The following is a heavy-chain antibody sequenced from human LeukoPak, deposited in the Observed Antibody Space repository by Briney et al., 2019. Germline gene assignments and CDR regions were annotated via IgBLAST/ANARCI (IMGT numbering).Heavy chain of an antibody. V-gene: IGHV1-69*04. CDR2: IIPILGIA. D-gene: IGHD1-1*01. CDR3: ARDPSDVSVTTP. J-gene: IGHJ5*02. Sequence: ASVKVSCKASGGTFSSYAISWVRQAPGQGLEWMGRIIPILGIANYAQKFQGRVTITADKSTSTAYMELSSLRSEDTAVYYCARDPSDVSVTTPWGQGTLVTVSS. CDR1: GGTFSSYA.